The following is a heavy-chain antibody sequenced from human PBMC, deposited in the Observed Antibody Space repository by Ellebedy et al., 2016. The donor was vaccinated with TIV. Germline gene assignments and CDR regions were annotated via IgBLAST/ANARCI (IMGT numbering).Heavy chain of an antibody. V-gene: IGHV3-66*01. J-gene: IGHJ5*02. Sequence: PGGSLRLSCEASGIIVSDYFMNWVRQAPGKGLEWVSVLYPDAKTNYTDSVNDRFIVSRDISKNTLYLQMNSLTAEDTAVYYCARDPGGGGDFGDNWFDPWGQGTLVTVSS. CDR3: ARDPGGGGDFGDNWFDP. CDR2: LYPDAKT. CDR1: GIIVSDYF. D-gene: IGHD2-21*01.